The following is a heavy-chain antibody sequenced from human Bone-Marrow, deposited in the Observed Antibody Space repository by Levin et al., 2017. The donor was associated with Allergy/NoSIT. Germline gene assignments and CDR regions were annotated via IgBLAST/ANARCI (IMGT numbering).Heavy chain of an antibody. Sequence: GGSLRLSCAASGFIFSSYGMRWVRQAPGKGLEWVAVISYDGSNKYYADSVKGRFTISRDNSKNTLYLQMNSLRAEDTAVYYCAKEGSGSYFDLWGRGTLVTVSS. CDR2: ISYDGSNK. CDR3: AKEGSGSYFDL. D-gene: IGHD3-3*01. J-gene: IGHJ2*01. V-gene: IGHV3-30*18. CDR1: GFIFSSYG.